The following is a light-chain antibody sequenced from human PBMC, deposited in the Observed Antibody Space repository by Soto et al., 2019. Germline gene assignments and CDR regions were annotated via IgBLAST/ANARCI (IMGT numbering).Light chain of an antibody. CDR2: GAS. V-gene: IGKV3-15*01. CDR3: LQYGDWPYT. Sequence: EVLMTQSPATMSVSPGERATLSCRASQSVSSHLAWYQQKPGQPPRLHIYGASTRATGIPARLSGSGSGTEFTLTISSLQSEDFAVYYCLQYGDWPYTFGQGTKLEI. CDR1: QSVSSH. J-gene: IGKJ2*01.